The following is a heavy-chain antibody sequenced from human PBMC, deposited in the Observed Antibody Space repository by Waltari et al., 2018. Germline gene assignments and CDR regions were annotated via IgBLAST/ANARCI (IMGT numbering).Heavy chain of an antibody. Sequence: QLQLQESGPGLVKPSETLSLTCTVSGGSISSSSYYWGLIRQPPGKGLEWIGSIYYSGSTYYNPSLKSRVTISVDTSKNQFSLKLSSVTAADTAVYYCARDLPGGSSGHEGYNWFDPWGQGTLVTVSS. CDR1: GGSISSSSYY. D-gene: IGHD6-19*01. V-gene: IGHV4-39*07. J-gene: IGHJ5*02. CDR2: IYYSGST. CDR3: ARDLPGGSSGHEGYNWFDP.